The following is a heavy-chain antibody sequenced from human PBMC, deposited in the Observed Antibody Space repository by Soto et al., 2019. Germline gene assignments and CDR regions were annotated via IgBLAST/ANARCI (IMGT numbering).Heavy chain of an antibody. D-gene: IGHD3-22*01. J-gene: IGHJ4*02. V-gene: IGHV5-51*07. CDR3: ARLPLGYYDSSGSLDY. CDR2: IYPGDSDT. Sequence: PGESLKISCKGSGYSFTSYWIGWVHQMPGKGLEWMGIIYPGDSDTRYSPSFQGQVTISADKSISTAYLQWSSLKASDTAMYYCARLPLGYYDSSGSLDYWGQGTLVTVSS. CDR1: GYSFTSYW.